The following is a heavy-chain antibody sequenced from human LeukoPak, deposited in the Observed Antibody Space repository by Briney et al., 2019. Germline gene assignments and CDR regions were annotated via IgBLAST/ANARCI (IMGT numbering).Heavy chain of an antibody. J-gene: IGHJ4*02. CDR3: VYYDSSGYYYGRLRY. D-gene: IGHD3-22*01. CDR2: ISADGANT. CDR1: AFTFSSHA. V-gene: IGHV3-23*01. Sequence: GGSLRLSCAASAFTFSSHAMSWVRQTPGKRLEWVSGISADGANTLYADSVKGRFTISRDNSKNTLYLHMRSLRAEDAAMYFCVYYDSSGYYYGRLRYWGQGTPVTVSS.